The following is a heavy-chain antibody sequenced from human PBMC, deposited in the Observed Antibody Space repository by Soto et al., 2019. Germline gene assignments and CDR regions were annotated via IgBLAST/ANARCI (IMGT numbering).Heavy chain of an antibody. CDR3: ERDQEGVGAVIDY. CDR2: ITDDGSTT. J-gene: IGHJ4*02. V-gene: IGHV3-74*01. CDR1: GFTFSRYW. D-gene: IGHD3-16*01. Sequence: EVQLVESGGGLVQPGGSLRLSCAASGFTFSRYWMLWVRQAPGKGLEWVSRITDDGSTTTYADSVKGRFTMSRDNAKNTLYLQMHSVRAEDTAVYYCERDQEGVGAVIDYWGQGALVAVAS.